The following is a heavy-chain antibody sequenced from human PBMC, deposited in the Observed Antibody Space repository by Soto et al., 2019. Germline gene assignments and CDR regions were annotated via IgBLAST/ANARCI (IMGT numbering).Heavy chain of an antibody. Sequence: QVQLVQSGAEVKNPGSSVKVSCKTSGGTFNSYLIDWVRQAPGQGLEWMGEIIPIFGTANYAQKFQGRVTITADESTSTAYMELSSLRSEDTAVYYCARDGGRHSGGIDYWGQGTLVTVSS. D-gene: IGHD1-26*01. V-gene: IGHV1-69*01. CDR1: GGTFNSYL. CDR3: ARDGGRHSGGIDY. J-gene: IGHJ4*02. CDR2: IIPIFGTA.